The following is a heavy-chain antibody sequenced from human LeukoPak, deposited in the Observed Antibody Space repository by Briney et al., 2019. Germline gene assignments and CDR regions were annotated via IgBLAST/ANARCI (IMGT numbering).Heavy chain of an antibody. CDR2: MNPKSGYT. J-gene: IGHJ4*02. CDR3: ARVDGSPDY. CDR1: GYTFTRYA. Sequence: ASVTVSCRAYGYTFTRYAINWVRQAAGQGLEWLGWMNPKSGYTVHAQKFQGRVTITRDTSIRTVYMELSSVRSEDTAVYFCARVDGSPDYWGQGTLVTVSS. V-gene: IGHV1-8*03. D-gene: IGHD2-15*01.